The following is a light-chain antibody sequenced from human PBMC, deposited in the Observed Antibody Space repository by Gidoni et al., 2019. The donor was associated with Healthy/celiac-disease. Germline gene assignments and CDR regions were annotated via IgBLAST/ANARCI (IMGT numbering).Light chain of an antibody. V-gene: IGKV3-20*01. CDR3: QQYGSSPRLYT. J-gene: IGKJ2*01. Sequence: DIVLPQSPGTLSLSPGERATLSCRASQSVSTIYLAWYQQTPGQAPRLLIYGASSRATCIPGRFSGSGSGTEFTLTISRLEPEDLAVYYCQQYGSSPRLYTFGQGTKLEIK. CDR1: QSVSTIY. CDR2: GAS.